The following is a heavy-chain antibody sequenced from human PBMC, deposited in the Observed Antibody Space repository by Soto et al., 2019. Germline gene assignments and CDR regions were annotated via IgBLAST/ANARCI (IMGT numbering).Heavy chain of an antibody. CDR3: ARHWGFWADY. D-gene: IGHD3-16*01. Sequence: SETLSLTCTVSGGSIRSYYWIWIRQPPGKGLEWIGYIYYSGSTNYNPSLKSRVTISVDTSKNQFSLKLSSVTAADTAVYYCARHWGFWADYWGQGTLVTVSS. V-gene: IGHV4-59*08. CDR1: GGSIRSYY. CDR2: IYYSGST. J-gene: IGHJ4*02.